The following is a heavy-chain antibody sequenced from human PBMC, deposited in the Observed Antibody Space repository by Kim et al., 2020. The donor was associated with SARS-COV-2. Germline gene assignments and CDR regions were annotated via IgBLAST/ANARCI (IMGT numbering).Heavy chain of an antibody. CDR3: AKDLGGDDIVVVVAATYYYYYYGMDV. J-gene: IGHJ6*02. V-gene: IGHV3-33*06. Sequence: GGSLRLSCAASGFTFSSYAMHWVRQAPGKGLEWVAVIWYDGSNKYYADSVKGRFTISRDNSKNTLYLQMYSLRAEDTAVYYCAKDLGGDDIVVVVAATYYYYYYGMDVWGQGATVTVSS. CDR1: GFTFSSYA. D-gene: IGHD2-15*01. CDR2: IWYDGSNK.